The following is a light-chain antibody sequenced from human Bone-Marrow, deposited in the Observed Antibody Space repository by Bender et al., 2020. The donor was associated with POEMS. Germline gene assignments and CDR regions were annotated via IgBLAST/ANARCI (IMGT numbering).Light chain of an antibody. CDR2: GDR. V-gene: IGLV3-21*02. J-gene: IGLJ2*01. CDR3: KVWDSSSDRVV. CDR1: NIGSES. Sequence: SSELTQPPSVSVSPGQTVTITCDAENIGSESVHWYQQKPGQAPVLVVYGDRNRPSGIPERFSGSNSGNTATLTIRRVEGGDEADYYCKVWDSSSDRVVCGGGTKLTV.